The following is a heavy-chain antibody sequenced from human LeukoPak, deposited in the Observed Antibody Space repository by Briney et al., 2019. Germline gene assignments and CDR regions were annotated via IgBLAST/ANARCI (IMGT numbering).Heavy chain of an antibody. J-gene: IGHJ6*02. CDR1: GFTFSSYW. CDR3: ARGKAAAAYGMAV. Sequence: PGGSLRLSCAASGFTFSSYWMHWVRQAPGKGLVRVSRINSDGSSTSYADSVKGRFTISRDNAKNTLYLQMNSLRAEDTAVYYCARGKAAAAYGMAVWGQGTTVTVSS. V-gene: IGHV3-74*01. CDR2: INSDGSST. D-gene: IGHD6-13*01.